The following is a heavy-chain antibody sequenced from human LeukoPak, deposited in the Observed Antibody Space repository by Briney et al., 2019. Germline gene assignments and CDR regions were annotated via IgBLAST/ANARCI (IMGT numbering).Heavy chain of an antibody. CDR3: ARNEAVGLQRKHAFDI. Sequence: PSETLSLTCAVYGGSFSGYYWSWVRQPPGKGLEWIGEINHSGSTNYNPSLKSRVTISVDTSQNQFSLKLSSVTAADTAVYYCARNEAVGLQRKHAFDIWGQGTMVTVSS. J-gene: IGHJ3*02. CDR1: GGSFSGYY. V-gene: IGHV4-34*01. D-gene: IGHD1-26*01. CDR2: INHSGST.